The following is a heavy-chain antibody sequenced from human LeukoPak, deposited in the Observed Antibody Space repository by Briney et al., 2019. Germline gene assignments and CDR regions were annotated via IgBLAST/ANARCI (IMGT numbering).Heavy chain of an antibody. CDR1: GYTFTSYD. D-gene: IGHD6-19*01. CDR3: ATYSSGWYYFDY. CDR2: MNPNSGNT. V-gene: IGHV1-8*01. J-gene: IGHJ4*02. Sequence: ASVKVSCKASGYTFTSYDINWVRQATGQGLEWMGWMNPNSGNTGYAQKFQGRVTMTEDTSTDTAYMELSSLRSEDTAVYYCATYSSGWYYFDYWGQGTLVTVSS.